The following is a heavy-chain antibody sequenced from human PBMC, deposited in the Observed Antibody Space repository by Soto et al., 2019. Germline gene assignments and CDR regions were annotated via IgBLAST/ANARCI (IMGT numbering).Heavy chain of an antibody. CDR1: GYTFTSYY. CDR3: ARVSTEYDPVGSGSSFNAAFDI. D-gene: IGHD3-10*01. J-gene: IGHJ3*02. V-gene: IGHV1-46*01. Sequence: ASVKVSCKASGYTFTSYYMHWVRQAPGQGLEWMGIINPSGGSTSYAQKFQGRVTMTRDTSTSTVYMELSSLRSEDTAVYYCARVSTEYDPVGSGSSFNAAFDIWGEGTMVTVSS. CDR2: INPSGGST.